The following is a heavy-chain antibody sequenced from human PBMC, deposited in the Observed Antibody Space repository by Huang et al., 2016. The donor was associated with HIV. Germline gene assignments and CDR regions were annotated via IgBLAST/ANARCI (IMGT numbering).Heavy chain of an antibody. J-gene: IGHJ4*02. D-gene: IGHD4-17*01. CDR1: GGTFSKYA. CDR2: SIPMFGTP. V-gene: IGHV1-69*13. CDR3: ARGQLGSYGDYDVLY. Sequence: QVQLVQSGAEVKTPGSSVKVSCKASGGTFSKYAISWVRQAPGQGLEWMGGSIPMFGTPNYARKFQGRVTITADESTSTTYVEVSSLRSEDTALYYCARGQLGSYGDYDVLYWGQGTLVTVSS.